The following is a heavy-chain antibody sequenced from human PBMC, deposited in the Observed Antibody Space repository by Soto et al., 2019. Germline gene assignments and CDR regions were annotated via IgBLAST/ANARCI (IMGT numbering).Heavy chain of an antibody. J-gene: IGHJ4*02. CDR1: GFPFISSW. V-gene: IGHV3-7*01. CDR3: SWSLNY. D-gene: IGHD3-3*01. CDR2: INQDGSQT. Sequence: GGSLRLSCAASGFPFISSWMDWVLQAPWKGLEWVANINQDGSQTYYVDSVEGRFTVSRDNAENSLYLQMDSLRVEDTAVYYCSWSLNYWGRGTLVPVSS.